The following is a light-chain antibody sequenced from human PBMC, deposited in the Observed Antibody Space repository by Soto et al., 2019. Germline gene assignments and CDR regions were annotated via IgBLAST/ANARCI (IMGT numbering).Light chain of an antibody. CDR2: KAS. CDR1: QSVGSN. V-gene: IGKV3D-15*01. CDR3: QQYSNRPYT. J-gene: IGKJ2*01. Sequence: EIVMTQSPATLSVSPGGRATLSCRASQSVGSNLAWVQQKHGQPPRLLIYKASNRATAIPARFSGSGSGTEFTLTISGLQSEDVAVYYCQQYSNRPYTFGQGTKVEI.